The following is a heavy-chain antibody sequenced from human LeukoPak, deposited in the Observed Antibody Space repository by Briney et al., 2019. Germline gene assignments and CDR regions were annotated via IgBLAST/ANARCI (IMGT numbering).Heavy chain of an antibody. Sequence: SQTLSLTCTVSGGSGGSGDYYWSWIRQPPGKGLEWIGCTYHSGSTYYNPALNSRVTISLDTPNNQFSLKLSSVTAADTAVYYCARASSGSYSGPIYYYYYMDVWGKGTTVTVSS. D-gene: IGHD1-26*01. J-gene: IGHJ6*03. CDR1: GGSGGSGDYY. CDR3: ARASSGSYSGPIYYYYYMDV. V-gene: IGHV4-30-4*08. CDR2: TYHSGST.